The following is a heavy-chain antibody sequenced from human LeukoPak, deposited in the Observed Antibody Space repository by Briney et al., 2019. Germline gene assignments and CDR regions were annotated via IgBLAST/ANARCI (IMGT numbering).Heavy chain of an antibody. CDR3: ARIYGPYYGAAGY. Sequence: ASVKVSCKASGYTFTGYYMHWVRQPPGQGLEWMGWINPNSGGTNYAQKFQGRVTMTRDTSISTAYMELSRLRSDDTAVYYCARIYGPYYGAAGYWGQGTLVTVSS. J-gene: IGHJ4*02. V-gene: IGHV1-2*02. CDR1: GYTFTGYY. CDR2: INPNSGGT. D-gene: IGHD4/OR15-4a*01.